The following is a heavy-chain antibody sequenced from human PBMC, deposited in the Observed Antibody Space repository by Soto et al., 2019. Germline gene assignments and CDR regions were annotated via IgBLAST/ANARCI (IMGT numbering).Heavy chain of an antibody. CDR2: IKSKTDGGTT. Sequence: GGSLRLSCAASGFTFSNAWMSWVRQAPGKGLEWVGRIKSKTDGGTTDYAAPVKGRFTISRDDSKNTLYLQMNSLKTEDTAVYYCTTAFQVDDYGDWDAFDIWGQGTMVTVSS. CDR1: GFTFSNAW. J-gene: IGHJ3*02. V-gene: IGHV3-15*01. CDR3: TTAFQVDDYGDWDAFDI. D-gene: IGHD4-17*01.